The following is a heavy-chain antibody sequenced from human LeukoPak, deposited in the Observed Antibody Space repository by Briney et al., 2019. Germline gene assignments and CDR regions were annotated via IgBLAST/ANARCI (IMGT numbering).Heavy chain of an antibody. J-gene: IGHJ5*02. CDR1: GGSISSYY. V-gene: IGHV4-59*08. Sequence: SETLSLTCTVSGGSISSYYWSWIRQPPGKGLEWIGYIYYSGSTNYNPSLKSRVTISVDTSKNQFSLRLSSVTAADTAVYYCARLVGYCSSTSCYNGRLLSWGQGTLVTVSS. CDR2: IYYSGST. CDR3: ARLVGYCSSTSCYNGRLLS. D-gene: IGHD2-2*02.